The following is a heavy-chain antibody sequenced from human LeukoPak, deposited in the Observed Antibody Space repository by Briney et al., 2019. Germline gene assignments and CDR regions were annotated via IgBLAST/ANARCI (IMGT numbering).Heavy chain of an antibody. V-gene: IGHV4-61*02. CDR2: IYTSGST. CDR1: GGSISSGSYY. CDR3: ASGPGIEKFDY. D-gene: IGHD1-14*01. Sequence: SETLSLTCTVSGGSISSGSYYWSWIRQPAGKGLEWIGRIYTSGSTNYNPSLKSRVTISVDTSKNQFSLKLSSVTAADTAVYYCASGPGIEKFDYWGQGTLVTVSS. J-gene: IGHJ4*02.